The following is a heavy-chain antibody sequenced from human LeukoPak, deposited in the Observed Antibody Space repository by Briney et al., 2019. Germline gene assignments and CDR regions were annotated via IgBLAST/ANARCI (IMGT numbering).Heavy chain of an antibody. V-gene: IGHV3-21*01. CDR1: GFTFSSYS. CDR2: ISSSSSYI. D-gene: IGHD1-26*01. CDR3: ATDPGIVGATTGLWVY. Sequence: GGFLRLSCAASGFTFSSYSMNWVRQAPGKGLEWVSSISSSSSYIYYADSVKGRFTISRDNAKNSLYLQMNSLRAEDTAVYYCATDPGIVGATTGLWVYWGQGTLVTVSS. J-gene: IGHJ4*02.